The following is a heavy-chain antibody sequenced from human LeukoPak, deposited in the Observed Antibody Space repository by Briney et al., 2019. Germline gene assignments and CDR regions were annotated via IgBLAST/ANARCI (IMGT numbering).Heavy chain of an antibody. J-gene: IGHJ4*02. CDR2: IISKVDGGTA. D-gene: IGHD1-26*01. V-gene: IGHV3-15*01. Sequence: GGSLRLSCAASGFTFSNAWMSWVRQAPGEGLEWVGRIISKVDGGTADYAAPVKGRFTISRDDSKTTVYLQMNSLKSEDTAVYYCSTSGGTTTRFVDYWGQGTLVSVSS. CDR1: GFTFSNAW. CDR3: STSGGTTTRFVDY.